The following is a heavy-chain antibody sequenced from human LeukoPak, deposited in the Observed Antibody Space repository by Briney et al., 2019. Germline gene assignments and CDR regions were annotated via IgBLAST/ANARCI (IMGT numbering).Heavy chain of an antibody. CDR2: IYYSGST. J-gene: IGHJ3*02. CDR3: ARVTYYYGSGSYRPDAFDI. CDR1: GGSISSYY. D-gene: IGHD3-10*01. Sequence: PSETLSLTCTVSGGSISSYYWSWIRQPPGKGLEWIGYIYYSGSTNYNPSLKSRATISVDTSKNQFSLKLSSVTAADTAVYYCARVTYYYGSGSYRPDAFDIWGQGTVVTVSS. V-gene: IGHV4-59*01.